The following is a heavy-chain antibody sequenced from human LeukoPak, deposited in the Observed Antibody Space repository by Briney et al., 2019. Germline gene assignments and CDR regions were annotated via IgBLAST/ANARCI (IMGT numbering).Heavy chain of an antibody. D-gene: IGHD5-12*01. J-gene: IGHJ6*02. CDR3: ARGGSFYYYYGMDV. CDR1: GFTVSSNY. CDR2: IYSGGST. V-gene: IGHV3-53*04. Sequence: GGSLRLSCAASGFTVSSNYMSWVRQAPGKGLEWVPVIYSGGSTYYADSVKGRFTISRHNSKNTLYLQMNSLRAEDTAVYYCARGGSFYYYYGMDVWGQGTTVTVSS.